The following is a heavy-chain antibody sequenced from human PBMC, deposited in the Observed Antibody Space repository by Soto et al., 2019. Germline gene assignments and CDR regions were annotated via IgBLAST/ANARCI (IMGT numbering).Heavy chain of an antibody. CDR2: ISGSSGTT. J-gene: IGHJ4*02. CDR3: ATDVSKYYFDY. D-gene: IGHD6-13*01. Sequence: PGGSLRLSYAGSGFTFSSYSMNWVRQAPGKGLEWVSAISGSSGTTYYADSVKGRFTISRDNSKNTLYLQMNSLRAEDTAGYYCATDVSKYYFDYWGQGTLVTVSS. CDR1: GFTFSSYS. V-gene: IGHV3-23*01.